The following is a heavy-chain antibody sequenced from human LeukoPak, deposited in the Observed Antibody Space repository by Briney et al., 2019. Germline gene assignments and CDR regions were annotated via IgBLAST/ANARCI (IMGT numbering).Heavy chain of an antibody. D-gene: IGHD3-3*01. J-gene: IGHJ6*03. CDR2: INHSGST. CDR3: ARAFPHNYDFWSGYYAPTRGDYMDV. Sequence: PSETLSLTCAVYGGSFSGYYWSWIRQPPGKGLEWIGEINHSGSTNYNPSLKSRVTISVDTSKNQFSLKLSSVTAADTAVYYCARAFPHNYDFWSGYYAPTRGDYMDVWGKGTTVTVSS. CDR1: GGSFSGYY. V-gene: IGHV4-34*01.